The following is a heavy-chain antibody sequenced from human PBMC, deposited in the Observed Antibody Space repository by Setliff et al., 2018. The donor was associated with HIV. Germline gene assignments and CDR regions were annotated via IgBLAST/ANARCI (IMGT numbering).Heavy chain of an antibody. D-gene: IGHD7-27*01. CDR1: GFTLTSYS. Sequence: GGSLRLSCAASGFTLTSYSMTWVRQAPGKGLEWVSFISSSSSTIYYADSVKGRFTISRDNAKNSLDLQMNSLRAEDTAVYYCARGGLGYFYYYCMDVWGKGSTVTVSS. J-gene: IGHJ6*03. CDR2: ISSSSSTI. V-gene: IGHV3-48*01. CDR3: ARGGLGYFYYYCMDV.